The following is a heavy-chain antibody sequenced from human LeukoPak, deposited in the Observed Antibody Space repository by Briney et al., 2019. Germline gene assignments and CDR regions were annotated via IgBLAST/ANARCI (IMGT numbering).Heavy chain of an antibody. Sequence: ASVKVSCKASGYTFTSYGISWVRQAPGQGLEWMGWISAYNGNTNYAQKLQGRVTMTRDMSTSTVYMELSSLRSEDTAVYYCAREAVTIFGVVRTQTTKLPHRFDPWGQGTLVTVSS. CDR3: AREAVTIFGVVRTQTTKLPHRFDP. J-gene: IGHJ5*02. CDR2: ISAYNGNT. V-gene: IGHV1-18*01. CDR1: GYTFTSYG. D-gene: IGHD3-3*01.